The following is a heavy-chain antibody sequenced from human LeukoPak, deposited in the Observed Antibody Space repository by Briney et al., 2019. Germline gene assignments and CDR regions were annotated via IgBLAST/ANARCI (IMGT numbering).Heavy chain of an antibody. CDR2: ISYDGSNK. V-gene: IGHV3-30*04. D-gene: IGHD5-24*01. CDR3: ARDNGYKRYFDY. J-gene: IGHJ4*02. CDR1: GFTLSSYA. Sequence: PGGSLRPSCAAFGFTLSSYAMHWVRQAPGKGLEWVALISYDGSNKYYADSVKVRFTISRDNSKNTLYLQVNSLRAEDTAVYYCARDNGYKRYFDYWGQGTMVTVSS.